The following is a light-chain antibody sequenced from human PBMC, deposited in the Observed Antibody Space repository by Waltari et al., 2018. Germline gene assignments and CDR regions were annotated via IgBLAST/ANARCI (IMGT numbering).Light chain of an antibody. CDR3: SSYTTSRAPGV. J-gene: IGLJ1*01. Sequence: QSALTQPASVSGSPGQSITISCPGTDSDVGAYDFVSWYQQHPAKTPHLIIYEVSNRPSGISNRFSASKSGNTASLTISGLQAEDEADYYCSSYTTSRAPGVFGTGTRVTVL. V-gene: IGLV2-14*01. CDR2: EVS. CDR1: DSDVGAYDF.